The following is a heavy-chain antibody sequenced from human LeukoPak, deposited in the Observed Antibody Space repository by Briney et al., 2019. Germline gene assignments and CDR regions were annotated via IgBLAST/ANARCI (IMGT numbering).Heavy chain of an antibody. Sequence: ASVKVSCKASGYTFTSYDINWVRQATGQGLEWMGWMNPNSGNTAYAQKFQGRVTITRNTSISTAYMELSSLRSEDTAIYYCAREDYYDSGSSDYWGQGTLVAVSS. D-gene: IGHD3-22*01. V-gene: IGHV1-8*03. CDR1: GYTFTSYD. CDR2: MNPNSGNT. CDR3: AREDYYDSGSSDY. J-gene: IGHJ4*02.